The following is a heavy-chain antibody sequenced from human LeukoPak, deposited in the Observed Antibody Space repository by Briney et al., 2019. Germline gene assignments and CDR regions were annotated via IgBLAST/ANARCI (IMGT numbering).Heavy chain of an antibody. V-gene: IGHV3-30*02. Sequence: PGGSLRLSCAASGFTFSSYGMHWVRQAPGKGLEWVAFIRYDGSNKYYADSVKGRFTISRDNSKNTLYLQTHSLRAEDTAVYYCAKDVKSFVGRDAFDIWGQGTMVTVSS. CDR1: GFTFSSYG. CDR3: AKDVKSFVGRDAFDI. J-gene: IGHJ3*02. CDR2: IRYDGSNK.